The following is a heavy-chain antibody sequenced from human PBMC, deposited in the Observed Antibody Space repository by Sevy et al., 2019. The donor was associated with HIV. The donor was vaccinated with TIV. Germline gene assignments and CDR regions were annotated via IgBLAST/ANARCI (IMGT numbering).Heavy chain of an antibody. V-gene: IGHV5-51*01. CDR2: IFPDDSDT. CDR3: ANSRSGYFDSSGYYIY. J-gene: IGHJ4*02. D-gene: IGHD3-22*01. CDR1: GYSFTSHW. Sequence: GESLKISCQGSGYSFTSHWIGWVRHMPGKGLEWMGIIFPDDSDTRYSPSFQGQVTFSADKSINTAYLQWSSLQASDTAMYYCANSRSGYFDSSGYYIYWGQGTLVTVSS.